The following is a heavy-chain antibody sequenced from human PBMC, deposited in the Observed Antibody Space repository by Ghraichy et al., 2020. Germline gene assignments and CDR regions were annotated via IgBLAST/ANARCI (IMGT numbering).Heavy chain of an antibody. D-gene: IGHD3-16*01. CDR3: LGGGAY. J-gene: IGHJ4*02. Sequence: LSLTCAASDFAFTNAWMNWVRQVPGKGLEWVGRSRPKSAGGTTNYPAPVKGRFTISRDDSKNMLYLQIDSLNTGYTAVYYCLGGGAYWGQGALVIVSS. CDR2: SRPKSAGGTT. CDR1: DFAFTNAW. V-gene: IGHV3-15*07.